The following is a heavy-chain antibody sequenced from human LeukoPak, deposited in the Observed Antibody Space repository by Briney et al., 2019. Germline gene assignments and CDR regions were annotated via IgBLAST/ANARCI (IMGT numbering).Heavy chain of an antibody. CDR3: ARGGYSGSYYRFD. Sequence: GGSLRLSCVSSGFIFTNYWMHWVRQVPGKGPVWVGRIDKEGSAAFYAESVKGRFTISRDNVKSTVYLQMNSLTAEDTAVYQCARGGYSGSYYRFDWGQGTLVTVSS. CDR1: GFIFTNYW. J-gene: IGHJ4*02. V-gene: IGHV3-74*01. CDR2: IDKEGSAA. D-gene: IGHD1-26*01.